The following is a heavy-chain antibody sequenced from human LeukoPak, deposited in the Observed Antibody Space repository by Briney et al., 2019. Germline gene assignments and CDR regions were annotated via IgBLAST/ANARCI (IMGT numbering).Heavy chain of an antibody. CDR3: ARVPPGYYYYYYGMDV. Sequence: GSLRLSCAASGFTFSSNAMSWIRQPPGKGLEWIGYIYYSGSTNYNPSLKSRVTISVDTSKNQFSLKLSSVTAADTAVYYCARVPPGYYYYYYGMDVWGQGTTVTVSS. CDR2: IYYSGST. D-gene: IGHD7-27*01. J-gene: IGHJ6*02. V-gene: IGHV4-59*01. CDR1: GFTFSSNA.